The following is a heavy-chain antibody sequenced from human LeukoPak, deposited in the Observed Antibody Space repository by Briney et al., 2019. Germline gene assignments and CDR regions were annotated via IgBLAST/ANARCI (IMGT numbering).Heavy chain of an antibody. Sequence: GESLKTSCKGSGYRFTSYWIGWGRQMPGKGLELRGITDPGKSGSRDSTSYEGPVTSSADKSISTTYLQSSSQKASDTAMYYGVRLKEWEIRGIDYWGQGTLVTVSS. CDR3: VRLKEWEIRGIDY. J-gene: IGHJ4*02. V-gene: IGHV5-51*01. D-gene: IGHD1-26*01. CDR2: TDPGKSGS. CDR1: GYRFTSYW.